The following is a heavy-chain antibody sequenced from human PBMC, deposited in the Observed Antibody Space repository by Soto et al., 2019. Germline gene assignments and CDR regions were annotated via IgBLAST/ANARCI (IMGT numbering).Heavy chain of an antibody. V-gene: IGHV1-69*06. J-gene: IGHJ6*02. CDR3: ASIRGATIFGVVSAQYGRDV. Sequence: QVQLVQSGAEVKKPGSSVKVSCKASGGTFSSYAISWVRQAPGQGLEWMGGIIPIFGTANYAQKFQGRVTMTADKYASRAHIELSSRGSAGTAAYYWASIRGATIFGVVSAQYGRDVWGHGTTDTGS. D-gene: IGHD3-3*01. CDR1: GGTFSSYA. CDR2: IIPIFGTA.